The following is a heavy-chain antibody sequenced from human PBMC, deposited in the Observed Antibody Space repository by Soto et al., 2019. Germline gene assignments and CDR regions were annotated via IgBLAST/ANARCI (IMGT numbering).Heavy chain of an antibody. CDR2: MNPNSGNT. V-gene: IGHV1-8*01. D-gene: IGHD6-13*01. CDR1: GYTFTSYD. CDR3: ARGLSGGSRSWYGRGNY. J-gene: IGHJ4*02. Sequence: ASVKVSCKASGYTFTSYDINWVRQATGQGLEWMGWMNPNSGNTGYAQKFQGRVTMTRNTSISTAYMELSSLRSEDTAVYYCARGLSGGSRSWYGRGNYWGQGNLVTVSS.